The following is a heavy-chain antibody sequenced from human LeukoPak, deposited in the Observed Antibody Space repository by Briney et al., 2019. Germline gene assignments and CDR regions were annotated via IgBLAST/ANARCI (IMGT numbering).Heavy chain of an antibody. V-gene: IGHV3-23*01. Sequence: GGSLRLSCAASGFTFSSYAMSWVRQAPGKGLEWVSAISGSGGSTYYADSVKGRFTISRDNSKNTLYLQMNSLRAEDTAVYYCAKMYYDFWSGLPYYFDYWGQGTLVTVSS. J-gene: IGHJ4*02. D-gene: IGHD3-3*01. CDR3: AKMYYDFWSGLPYYFDY. CDR1: GFTFSSYA. CDR2: ISGSGGST.